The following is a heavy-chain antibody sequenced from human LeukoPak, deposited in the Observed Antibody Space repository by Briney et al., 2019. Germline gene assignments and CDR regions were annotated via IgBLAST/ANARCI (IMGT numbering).Heavy chain of an antibody. D-gene: IGHD1-26*01. Sequence: SETLSLTCTVSCVSISTYYWRWIRQPPAKGLDWVGHIYYTGRPNYNPSLHSRLTISVDTPNNQFSLNLTSVTAADTAVYYCARERMQREPRRALDIWGQGTKVTVSS. CDR2: IYYTGRP. V-gene: IGHV4-59*01. CDR1: CVSISTYY. CDR3: ARERMQREPRRALDI. J-gene: IGHJ3*02.